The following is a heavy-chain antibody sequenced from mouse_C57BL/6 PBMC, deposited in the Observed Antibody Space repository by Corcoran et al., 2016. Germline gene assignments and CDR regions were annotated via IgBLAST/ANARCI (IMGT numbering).Heavy chain of an antibody. J-gene: IGHJ2*01. D-gene: IGHD2-3*01. Sequence: QVQLQKSGAELEKPGASVKISCKASGYAFSSYWMNWVKQRPGKGLEWIGKIYPGDGDTNYNGKFKGKATLTADKSSSTAYMQLSSLTSEDSAVYFLARSIYYGYYFFDYCGQGTTLTVSS. CDR3: ARSIYYGYYFFDY. CDR1: GYAFSSYW. CDR2: IYPGDGDT. V-gene: IGHV1-80*01.